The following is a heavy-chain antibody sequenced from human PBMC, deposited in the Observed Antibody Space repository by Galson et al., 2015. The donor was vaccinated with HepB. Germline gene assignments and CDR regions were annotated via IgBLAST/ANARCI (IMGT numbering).Heavy chain of an antibody. V-gene: IGHV7-4-1*02. CDR1: GYTFTSYA. J-gene: IGHJ6*02. Sequence: SCKASGYTFTSYAMNWVRQAPGQGLEWMGWINTNTGNPTYAQGFTGRFVFSLDTSVSTAYLQISSLKAEDTAVYYCARVPRITMVRGVIPEDVYYYYGMDVWGQGTTVTVSS. D-gene: IGHD3-10*01. CDR3: ARVPRITMVRGVIPEDVYYYYGMDV. CDR2: INTNTGNP.